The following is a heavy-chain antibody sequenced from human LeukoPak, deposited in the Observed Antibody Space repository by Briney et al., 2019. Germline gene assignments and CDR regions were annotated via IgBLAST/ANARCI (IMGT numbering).Heavy chain of an antibody. CDR2: MNADGSNT. V-gene: IGHV3-74*03. CDR3: ARVMVRGTSDY. D-gene: IGHD3-10*01. J-gene: IGHJ4*02. Sequence: PGGSLRLSCAASGFTFSSHWMHWVRQAPGKGLVWVSRMNADGSNTTYADSVKGRFTISRDNAKNTLYLQMNSLRAEDTAVYYCARVMVRGTSDYWGQGTLVTVSS. CDR1: GFTFSSHW.